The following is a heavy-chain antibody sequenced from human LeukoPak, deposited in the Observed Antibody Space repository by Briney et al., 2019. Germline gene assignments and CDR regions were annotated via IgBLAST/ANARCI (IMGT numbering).Heavy chain of an antibody. Sequence: GGSLRLSCAVSGFTASSNYMSWVRQAPGKGLEWVSVIYTGGESYYADSVKGRFTVPRDNSKNTMNFQMNNLRAEHTAVYYCAATTAIVPYYFMDVWGNGTTVTVSS. D-gene: IGHD5-18*01. V-gene: IGHV3-53*01. CDR3: AATTAIVPYYFMDV. CDR1: GFTASSNY. CDR2: IYTGGES. J-gene: IGHJ6*03.